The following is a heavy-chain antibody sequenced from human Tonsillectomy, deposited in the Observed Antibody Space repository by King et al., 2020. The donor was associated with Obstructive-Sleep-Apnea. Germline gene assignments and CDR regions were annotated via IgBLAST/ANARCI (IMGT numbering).Heavy chain of an antibody. V-gene: IGHV4-4*02. J-gene: IGHJ4*02. Sequence: QLQESGPGLVKPSGTLSLTCAVSGGSISSSNWWSWVRQPPGKVLEWIGEIYHSGSTNYNPSLKGRVTILVDKSKNQFSLKLSAVTAADTAVYDCAREGGYGRDFDYWGQGTLVTVSS. CDR1: GGSISSSNW. CDR2: IYHSGST. D-gene: IGHD5-18*01. CDR3: AREGGYGRDFDY.